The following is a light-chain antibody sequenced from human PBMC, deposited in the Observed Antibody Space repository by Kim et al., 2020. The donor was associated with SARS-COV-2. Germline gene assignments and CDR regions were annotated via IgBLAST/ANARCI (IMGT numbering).Light chain of an antibody. Sequence: QPVLTQSPSASAYLGASVKLTCTLSSGHGSYAIAWHQQQPEKGPRYLMQVNSDGSHSEGDGIPDRFSGSSSGAERYLTISSLQSEDEADYYCQTWGTGNWVFGGGTKLTVL. CDR3: QTWGTGNWV. CDR1: SGHGSYA. CDR2: VNSDGSH. J-gene: IGLJ3*02. V-gene: IGLV4-69*02.